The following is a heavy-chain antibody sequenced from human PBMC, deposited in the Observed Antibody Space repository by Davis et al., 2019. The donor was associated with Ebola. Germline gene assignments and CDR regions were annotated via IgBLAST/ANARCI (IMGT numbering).Heavy chain of an antibody. CDR1: GFTFRNYA. V-gene: IGHV3-30*02. Sequence: GESLKISCATSGFTFRNYAIHWVRQAPGKGLEWVAFIRYDGSNKYYADSVEGRFTISRDNSKNTVYMQMSSLRPEETAVYYCAKEFGGDQSLDYWGQRTLVTVSS. CDR3: AKEFGGDQSLDY. J-gene: IGHJ4*02. CDR2: IRYDGSNK. D-gene: IGHD2-21*02.